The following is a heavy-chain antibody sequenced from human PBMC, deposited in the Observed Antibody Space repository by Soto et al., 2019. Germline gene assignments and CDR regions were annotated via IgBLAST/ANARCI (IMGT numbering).Heavy chain of an antibody. CDR3: ARGAALAGKLDL. D-gene: IGHD6-19*01. J-gene: IGHJ4*02. CDR1: GFTFTSDS. Sequence: GWSLRLSCEAAGFTFTSDSMTWVRQAPGKGLEWVSSISSHGRDIFYADSVKGRFTISRDNAKDSLHLQMNSLTGEDSAVYYCARGAALAGKLDLWGQGTLVTASS. V-gene: IGHV3-21*06. CDR2: ISSHGRDI.